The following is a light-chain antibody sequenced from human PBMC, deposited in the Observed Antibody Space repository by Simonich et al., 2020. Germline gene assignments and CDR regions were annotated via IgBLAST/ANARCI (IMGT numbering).Light chain of an antibody. V-gene: IGLV2-23*01. CDR2: EGS. Sequence: QSALTQPASVSGSPGQSINISCTGTSSDVGSYKLVSWYQQHPGKAPKLMIYEGSKRPSGVSNRFSGSKSGNTASLTISGLQAEDEADYYCCSYAGSSNAVFGGGTQLTVL. CDR1: SSDVGSYKL. J-gene: IGLJ7*01. CDR3: CSYAGSSNAV.